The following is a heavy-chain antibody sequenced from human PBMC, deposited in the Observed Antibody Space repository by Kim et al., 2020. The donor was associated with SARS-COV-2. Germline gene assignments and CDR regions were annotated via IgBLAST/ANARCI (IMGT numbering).Heavy chain of an antibody. CDR1: GFTFSSYA. D-gene: IGHD3-22*01. Sequence: GGSLRLSCAASGFTFSSYAMSWVRQAPGKGLEWVSAISGSGGSTYYADSVKGRFTISRDNSKNTLYLQMNSLRAEDTAVYYCAKEESSSGYFTNPHIQHWGQGTLVTVSS. CDR3: AKEESSSGYFTNPHIQH. CDR2: ISGSGGST. J-gene: IGHJ1*01. V-gene: IGHV3-23*01.